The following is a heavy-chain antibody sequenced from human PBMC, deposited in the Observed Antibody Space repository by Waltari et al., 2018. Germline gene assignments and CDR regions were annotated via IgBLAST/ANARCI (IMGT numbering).Heavy chain of an antibody. D-gene: IGHD6-13*01. CDR1: GYTFTGSY. CDR2: INPNSGGT. J-gene: IGHJ4*02. V-gene: IGHV1-2*02. CDR3: AILGLSSWYYFDY. Sequence: QVQLVQSGAEVKKPGASVKVSCKASGYTFTGSYMHWVRQAPGQWLEWMGWINPNSGGTNYAQKFQGRVTMTSDTSISKAYMELSRLRSDDTAVYYCAILGLSSWYYFDYWGQGTLVTVSS.